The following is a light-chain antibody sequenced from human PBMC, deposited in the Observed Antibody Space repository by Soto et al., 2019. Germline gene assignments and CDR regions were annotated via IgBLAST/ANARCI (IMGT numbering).Light chain of an antibody. J-gene: IGLJ2*01. CDR2: SND. V-gene: IGLV1-44*01. CDR1: NSNIGTNT. Sequence: QSVLTQPPSASEPPGQTVTISCSGSNSNIGTNTVNWYQQLPGTAPKLLIYSNDQRPSGVPDRFSGSKSGTSASLAISGLHSEDEADYYCAAWDDSLNGVVFGGGTKVTVL. CDR3: AAWDDSLNGVV.